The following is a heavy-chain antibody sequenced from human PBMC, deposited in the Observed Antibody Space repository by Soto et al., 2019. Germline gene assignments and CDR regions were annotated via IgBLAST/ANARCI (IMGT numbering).Heavy chain of an antibody. Sequence: SETLSLTCTVSGGSISSYYWSWIRQPPGKGLEWIGYIYYSGSTNYNPSLKSRVTISVDTSKNQFSLKLSSVTAADTAVYYCARHHTVRGVNNWFDPWGQGTLVTVSS. CDR2: IYYSGST. J-gene: IGHJ5*02. V-gene: IGHV4-59*08. D-gene: IGHD3-10*01. CDR1: GGSISSYY. CDR3: ARHHTVRGVNNWFDP.